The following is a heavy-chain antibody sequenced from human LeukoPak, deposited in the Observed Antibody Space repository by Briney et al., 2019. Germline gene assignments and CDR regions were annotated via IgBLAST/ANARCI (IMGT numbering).Heavy chain of an antibody. CDR1: GDSISGSSYY. J-gene: IGHJ6*02. V-gene: IGHV4-39*02. D-gene: IGHD5-18*01. CDR3: ARLRGYSYGWLDV. CDR2: IYYGGST. Sequence: PSETLSLTCTVSGDSISGSSYYWGWIRQPPGKGLEWIGNIYYGGSTYYNPSLKSRVSISVDTSKNHFSLKVSSVTTADTAMYYCARLRGYSYGWLDVWGQGTTVTVSS.